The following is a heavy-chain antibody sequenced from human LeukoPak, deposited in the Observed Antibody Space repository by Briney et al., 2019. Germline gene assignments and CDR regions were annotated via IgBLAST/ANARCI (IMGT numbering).Heavy chain of an antibody. CDR1: GFTLSNHW. J-gene: IGHJ6*02. V-gene: IGHV3-7*03. CDR3: ARNNGMDV. CDR2: VNRDGSET. Sequence: GGSLRLSCAASGFTLSNHWMTWVRQVPGRGPEWVANVNRDGSETYYLDSVKGRFTISKDNAKNSLYLQMDSLRAEDTALYHCARNNGMDVWGQGTTVIVSS.